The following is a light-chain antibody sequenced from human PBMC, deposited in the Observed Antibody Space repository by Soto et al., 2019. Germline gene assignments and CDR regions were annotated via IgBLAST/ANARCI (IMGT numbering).Light chain of an antibody. CDR2: AAS. J-gene: IGKJ5*01. V-gene: IGKV1-33*01. CDR1: QSINTY. Sequence: DIQMTQSPSSLSASVGDRVTITCRASQSINTYLNWYHQRPGKAPKVLIYAASSLQSGVPSRFSGSGYGTDFTFTISSLQPEDIGIYYCQQYDNLSITFGQGTRLEIK. CDR3: QQYDNLSIT.